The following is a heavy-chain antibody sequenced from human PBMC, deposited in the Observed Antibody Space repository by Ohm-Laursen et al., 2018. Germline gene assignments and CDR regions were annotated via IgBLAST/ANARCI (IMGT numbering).Heavy chain of an antibody. D-gene: IGHD6-19*01. CDR1: GFTFSSYA. Sequence: SLRLSCAASGFTFSSYAMSWVRQAPGKGLEWVSVISGSGGTTYYADSVKGRFTISRDNSKNTLYLQMNSLRAEDTAVYYCAKVPTRSLGYSSGWYDYWGQGTLVTVSS. CDR3: AKVPTRSLGYSSGWYDY. V-gene: IGHV3-23*01. J-gene: IGHJ4*02. CDR2: ISGSGGTT.